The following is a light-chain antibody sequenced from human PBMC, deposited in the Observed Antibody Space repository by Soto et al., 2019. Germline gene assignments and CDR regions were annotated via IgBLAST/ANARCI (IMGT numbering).Light chain of an antibody. Sequence: DLQMTQSPSSLSASVGDRVTITCRASQSISGYLNWYQQKPGKAPNLLIYAASSLQSGVPSRFSGSGSGTDFTLTISSLQPEDCATYYCQQTYSAPRVAFGPGTKVNIK. CDR2: AAS. J-gene: IGKJ3*01. V-gene: IGKV1-39*01. CDR1: QSISGY. CDR3: QQTYSAPRVA.